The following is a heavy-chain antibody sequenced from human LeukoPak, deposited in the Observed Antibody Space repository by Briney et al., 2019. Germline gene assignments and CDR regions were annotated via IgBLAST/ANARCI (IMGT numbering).Heavy chain of an antibody. Sequence: ASVKVSCKASGYTFTGYYMHWVRQAPGQGLEWMGIINPSGGSTSYAQKFQGRVTMTRDTSTSTAYMELSSLRSEDTAVYYCARFAYSGSYYVGWFDPWGQGTLVTVSS. CDR2: INPSGGST. V-gene: IGHV1-46*01. J-gene: IGHJ5*02. D-gene: IGHD1-26*01. CDR1: GYTFTGYY. CDR3: ARFAYSGSYYVGWFDP.